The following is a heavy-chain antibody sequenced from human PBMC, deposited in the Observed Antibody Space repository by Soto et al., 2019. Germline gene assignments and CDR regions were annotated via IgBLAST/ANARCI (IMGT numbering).Heavy chain of an antibody. CDR3: TGDWEITVSTWSFGGV. V-gene: IGHV1-69*08. Sequence: QVQLVQSGAEVKKPGSSVKVSCKASGGTFSPYTINWVRQAPGQGLEWMGRIIPFHGVTNYAQKFQARVKIPTDKSASTAFMELSGLGFDDTAMYYCTGDWEITVSTWSFGGVWGRGTLVTVSS. D-gene: IGHD3-10*01. CDR1: GGTFSPYT. CDR2: IIPFHGVT. J-gene: IGHJ1*01.